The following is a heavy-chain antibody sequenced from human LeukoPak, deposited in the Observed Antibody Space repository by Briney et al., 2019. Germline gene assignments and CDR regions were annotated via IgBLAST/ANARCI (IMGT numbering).Heavy chain of an antibody. CDR1: EFTFSSYE. V-gene: IGHV3-48*03. CDR3: ARVWKLTAAGPVGYFDY. D-gene: IGHD6-13*01. Sequence: PGGSLRLSCAASEFTFSSYEMNWVRQATGKGVEWVSYISSSGSTIYYADSVKGRFTISRDNAKNSLYLQMNSLRAEDTAVYYCARVWKLTAAGPVGYFDYWGQGTLVTVSS. J-gene: IGHJ4*02. CDR2: ISSSGSTI.